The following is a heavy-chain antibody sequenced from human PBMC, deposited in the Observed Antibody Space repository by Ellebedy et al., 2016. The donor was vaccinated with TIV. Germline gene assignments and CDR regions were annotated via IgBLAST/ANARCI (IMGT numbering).Heavy chain of an antibody. CDR2: IRQDGSEK. V-gene: IGHV3-7*01. Sequence: GESLKISXAASGFTFSSYWMTWVRQAPGKGLEWVANIRQDGSEKTYVDSVKGRFTISRDNAKNSVYLQMNSLRAEDTAVYYCAREGEWLLDYWGQGILVTVSS. CDR3: AREGEWLLDY. J-gene: IGHJ4*02. CDR1: GFTFSSYW. D-gene: IGHD3-3*01.